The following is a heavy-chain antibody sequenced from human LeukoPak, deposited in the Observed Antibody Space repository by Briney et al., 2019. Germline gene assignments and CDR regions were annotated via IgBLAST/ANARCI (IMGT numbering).Heavy chain of an antibody. CDR1: GYSFTSYW. CDR2: IYPGDSDT. Sequence: GESLKISYKGSGYSFTSYWIGWLRQMPGKGLEWVGIIYPGDSDTRYSPSFQGQVTISADKSISTAYLQWSSLKASDTAMYYCARQAHIAAAGTGNYYYYIDVWGKGTTVTVSS. J-gene: IGHJ6*03. CDR3: ARQAHIAAAGTGNYYYYIDV. V-gene: IGHV5-51*01. D-gene: IGHD6-13*01.